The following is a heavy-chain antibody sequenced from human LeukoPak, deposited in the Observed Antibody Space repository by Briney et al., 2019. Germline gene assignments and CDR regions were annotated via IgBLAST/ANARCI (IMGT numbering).Heavy chain of an antibody. Sequence: QPGGSLLLSCAASGLTFSSYAMSWVRQAPGKGLEWVSAISGSGGSTYYADSAKGRFTISRDNSKNTLYLQMNSLRAEDTAVYYCARALVVVTASIDYWGQGTLVTVSS. CDR3: ARALVVVTASIDY. V-gene: IGHV3-23*01. J-gene: IGHJ4*02. CDR1: GLTFSSYA. D-gene: IGHD2-21*02. CDR2: ISGSGGST.